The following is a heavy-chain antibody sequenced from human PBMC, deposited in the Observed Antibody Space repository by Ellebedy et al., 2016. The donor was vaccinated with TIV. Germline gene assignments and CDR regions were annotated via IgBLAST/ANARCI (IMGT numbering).Heavy chain of an antibody. CDR2: INTDASTT. D-gene: IGHD4-23*01. CDR3: ARSAYYGGKGYYFDS. J-gene: IGHJ4*02. V-gene: IGHV3-74*01. Sequence: GESLKISXAASGFTFSNYWIHWVRQVPAKGLVWVSRINTDASTTNYADSVKGRFTISRDNAKNTLYLQMNSLRADDTAVYYCARSAYYGGKGYYFDSWGQGTLVTVSS. CDR1: GFTFSNYW.